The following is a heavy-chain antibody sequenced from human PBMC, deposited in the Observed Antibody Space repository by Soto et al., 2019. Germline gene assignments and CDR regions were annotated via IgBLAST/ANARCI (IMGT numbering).Heavy chain of an antibody. Sequence: SSETLSLTCTVSGGSISYYRWSWIRQPAGKGLEWIGRLNTYGNTHYNPSLKSRVTVSVDTSRNQFFLTLRSVTAADSAVYHCGRESGETWDYEASWGQGTPVTVSS. V-gene: IGHV4-4*07. CDR3: GRESGETWDYEAS. J-gene: IGHJ5*02. CDR2: LNTYGNT. D-gene: IGHD1-7*01. CDR1: GGSISYYR.